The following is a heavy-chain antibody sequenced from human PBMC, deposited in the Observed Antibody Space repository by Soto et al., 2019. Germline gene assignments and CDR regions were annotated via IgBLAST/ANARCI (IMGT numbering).Heavy chain of an antibody. CDR2: INPGGGST. Sequence: XSVKVSCKASGYTFTSYYVHWVRQAPGQGLEWMGIINPGGGSTSYAQKLQGRVTMTRDTSTSTVYMELSSLRSEDTAVYYCERDKNYGMDVWGQGTTVTVPS. CDR1: GYTFTSYY. J-gene: IGHJ6*02. CDR3: ERDKNYGMDV. V-gene: IGHV1-46*01.